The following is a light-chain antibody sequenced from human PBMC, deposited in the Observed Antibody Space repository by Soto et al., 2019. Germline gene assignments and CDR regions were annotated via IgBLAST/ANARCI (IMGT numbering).Light chain of an antibody. CDR2: GAS. J-gene: IGKJ1*01. Sequence: EIVMTQSPATLSVSPGERVILSCRASQSVGSNLAWYQQRPGQAPRLLIFGASTRATGFPARFSGSGSGTEFTLTISSLQSADFAVYYCQQSDKWPPWTFGQGTKVEIK. CDR1: QSVGSN. CDR3: QQSDKWPPWT. V-gene: IGKV3-15*01.